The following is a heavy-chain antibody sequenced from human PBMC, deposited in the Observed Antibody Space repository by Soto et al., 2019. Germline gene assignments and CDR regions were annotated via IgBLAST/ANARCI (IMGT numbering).Heavy chain of an antibody. J-gene: IGHJ3*02. V-gene: IGHV3-23*01. Sequence: GGSLRLSCAASGFTFSSYAMSWVRQAPGKGLEWVSAISGSGGSTYYADSVKGRFTISRDNSKNTLYLQMNSLRAEDTAVYYCAKLDEIWFGELSLFEADAFDIWGQGTMVTVSS. CDR3: AKLDEIWFGELSLFEADAFDI. D-gene: IGHD3-10*01. CDR2: ISGSGGST. CDR1: GFTFSSYA.